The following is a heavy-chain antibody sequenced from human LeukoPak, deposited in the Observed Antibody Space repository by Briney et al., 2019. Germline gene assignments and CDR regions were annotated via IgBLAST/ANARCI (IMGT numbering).Heavy chain of an antibody. CDR3: ARMGWQQRSQGSKFDY. CDR1: GGSISSSSYY. V-gene: IGHV4-39*01. J-gene: IGHJ4*02. Sequence: SETLSLTCTVSGGSISSSSYYWGWIRQPPGKGLEWIGSIYYSGSTYYNPSLKSRVTISVDTSKNQFSLKLSSVTAADTAVYYCARMGWQQRSQGSKFDYWGQGNPGHRLL. CDR2: IYYSGST. D-gene: IGHD6-13*01.